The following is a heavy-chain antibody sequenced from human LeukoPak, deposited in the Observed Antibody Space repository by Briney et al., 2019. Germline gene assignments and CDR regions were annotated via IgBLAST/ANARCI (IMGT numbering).Heavy chain of an antibody. Sequence: SVTVSCKASGGTLSYSAISWVRQAPGQGLEWMGGTIPIFGTAHYAQKFQGRVTITADESTNTAYMELSSLRSEDTAVYYCARGSSLGVAPDWGQGTLVTVSS. CDR3: ARGSSLGVAPD. D-gene: IGHD3-3*01. V-gene: IGHV1-69*13. CDR1: GGTLSYSA. J-gene: IGHJ4*02. CDR2: TIPIFGTA.